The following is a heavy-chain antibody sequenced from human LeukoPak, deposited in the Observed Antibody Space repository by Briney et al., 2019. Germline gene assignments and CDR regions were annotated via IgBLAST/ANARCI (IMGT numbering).Heavy chain of an antibody. Sequence: PSETLSLTCGVYGGSFSGYYWSWVRQPPGKGLEWIGENNHSGSTNYNPSLKSRVTISVDTSKSQFSLKLSSVTAADTAVYYCASGSSSCGIDYWGQGTLVTVSS. D-gene: IGHD2-15*01. CDR1: GGSFSGYY. CDR2: NNHSGST. CDR3: ASGSSSCGIDY. J-gene: IGHJ4*02. V-gene: IGHV4-34*01.